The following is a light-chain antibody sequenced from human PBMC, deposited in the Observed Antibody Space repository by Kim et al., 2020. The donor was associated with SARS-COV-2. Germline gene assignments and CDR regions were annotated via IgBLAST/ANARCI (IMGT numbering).Light chain of an antibody. J-gene: IGKJ2*01. CDR1: HPLSSNS. CDR2: DAS. V-gene: IGKV3-20*01. Sequence: FPPGTTSLLPCRTSHPLSSNSLAWYQQKPGQAPRLLVYDASRVVSTTPDRFSGGGSGTDFTLTITNLQPDDFAVYHCQQYHSSPYTFGQGTKLEI. CDR3: QQYHSSPYT.